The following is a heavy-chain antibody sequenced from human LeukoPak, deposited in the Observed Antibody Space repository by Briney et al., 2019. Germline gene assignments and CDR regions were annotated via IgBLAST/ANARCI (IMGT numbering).Heavy chain of an antibody. CDR1: GFTFSSYW. CDR3: TTIRPGY. J-gene: IGHJ4*02. D-gene: IGHD5-12*01. Sequence: PGGSLRLSCAASGFTFSSYWIHWVRHVPGKGLVWVSRIKDGGSTTDYADSVKGRFTISRDDAKNTLYLQMNSLRAEDTAVYYCTTIRPGYWGQGTLVTVSS. CDR2: IKDGGSTT. V-gene: IGHV3-74*01.